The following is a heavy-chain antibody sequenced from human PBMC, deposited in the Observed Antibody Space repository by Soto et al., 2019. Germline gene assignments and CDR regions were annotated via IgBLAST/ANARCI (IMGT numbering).Heavy chain of an antibody. D-gene: IGHD1-26*01. V-gene: IGHV4-59*01. CDR3: ARSYSGTFYGYDN. J-gene: IGHJ4*02. Sequence: XETLSLTCTVAGCSISSYHWSWIRQSPGKGLEWIGYVFYTGSTKYNPALKRRVTISVDTSKNQFSLKLSSVSAADTGLYYCARSYSGTFYGYDNWGQGILVTVSS. CDR1: GCSISSYH. CDR2: VFYTGST.